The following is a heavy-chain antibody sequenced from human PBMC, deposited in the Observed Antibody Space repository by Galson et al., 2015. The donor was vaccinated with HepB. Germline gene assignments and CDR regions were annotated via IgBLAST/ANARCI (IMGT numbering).Heavy chain of an antibody. CDR1: GYTFTSYG. CDR2: ISAYNGNT. V-gene: IGHV1-18*01. Sequence: SVKVSCKASGYTFTSYGISWVRQAPGQGLEWMGWISAYNGNTNYAQKLQGRVTMTTDTSTSTAYMELRSLRSDDTAVYYCARDRLQWLVPYYGMDVWGQGTTVTVSS. D-gene: IGHD6-19*01. J-gene: IGHJ6*02. CDR3: ARDRLQWLVPYYGMDV.